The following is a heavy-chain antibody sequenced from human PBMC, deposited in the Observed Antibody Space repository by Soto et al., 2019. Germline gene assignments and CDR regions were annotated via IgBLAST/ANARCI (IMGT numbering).Heavy chain of an antibody. D-gene: IGHD6-13*01. V-gene: IGHV3-30*18. CDR1: GFTFSSYG. CDR2: ISYDGRNK. J-gene: IGHJ6*02. CDR3: AKDEILLGSSSWYEVTGYYYGMDV. Sequence: QVQLVESGGGVVQPGRSLRLSCAAAGFTFSSYGMHWVRQAPGKGLEWVAVISYDGRNKYYADSVKGRFTISRDNSKSTLYLQMNSLRAEDTAVYYCAKDEILLGSSSWYEVTGYYYGMDVWGQGTTVTVSS.